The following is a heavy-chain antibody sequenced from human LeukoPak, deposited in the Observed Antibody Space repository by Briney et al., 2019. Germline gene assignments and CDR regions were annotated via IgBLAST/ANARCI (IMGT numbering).Heavy chain of an antibody. Sequence: GESLKISCRGSGYSFTSYWIGWVRQMPGKGLEWMGIIYPGDSDTRYSPSFQGQVTISADKSISTAYLQWSSLKASDTAMYYCARVMDNYCSSTSCYRESWFDPWGQGTLVTVSS. V-gene: IGHV5-51*01. CDR2: IYPGDSDT. J-gene: IGHJ5*02. CDR1: GYSFTSYW. D-gene: IGHD2-2*01. CDR3: ARVMDNYCSSTSCYRESWFDP.